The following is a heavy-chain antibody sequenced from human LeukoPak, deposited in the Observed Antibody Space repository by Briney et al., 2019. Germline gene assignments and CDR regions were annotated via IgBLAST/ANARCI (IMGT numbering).Heavy chain of an antibody. CDR3: ARSHGSGSYYNLNDY. D-gene: IGHD3-10*01. CDR2: IYYTGST. Sequence: SETLSLTCSVSSDSISNNYWSWIRQPPGKGLEWIGYIYYTGSTNYNPSLRSRVTISVDTSKNQFSLNLSSVTAADTAVYYCARSHGSGSYYNLNDYWGQGILVTVSS. V-gene: IGHV4-59*01. CDR1: SDSISNNY. J-gene: IGHJ4*02.